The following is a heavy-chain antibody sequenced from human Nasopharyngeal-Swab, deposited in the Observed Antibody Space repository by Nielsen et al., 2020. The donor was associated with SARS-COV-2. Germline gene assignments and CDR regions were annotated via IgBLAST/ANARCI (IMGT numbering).Heavy chain of an antibody. V-gene: IGHV5-10-1*01. CDR3: ARHWSDPGNWFDP. CDR1: GDSFTSYW. Sequence: GESLTISCKGSGDSFTSYWISWERQRPGKGLEWMGRIDPSDSYTNYSPSFQGHVTISADKSISTAYLQWSSLKASDTAMYYCARHWSDPGNWFDPWGQGTLVTVSS. CDR2: IDPSDSYT. J-gene: IGHJ5*02.